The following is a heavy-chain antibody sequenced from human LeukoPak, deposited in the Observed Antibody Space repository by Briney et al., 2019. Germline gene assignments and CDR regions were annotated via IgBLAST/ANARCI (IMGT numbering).Heavy chain of an antibody. D-gene: IGHD3-10*01. V-gene: IGHV3-21*01. CDR1: GFTFSSYS. CDR2: ISSSSSYI. CDR3: IHYGSGSYSTDY. J-gene: IGHJ4*02. Sequence: GGSLRLSCAASGFTFSSYSMNWVRQAPGKGLEGVSSISSSSSYIYYADSVKGRFTISRDNAKNSLYLQMNSLRAEDTAVYYCIHYGSGSYSTDYWGQGTLVTVSS.